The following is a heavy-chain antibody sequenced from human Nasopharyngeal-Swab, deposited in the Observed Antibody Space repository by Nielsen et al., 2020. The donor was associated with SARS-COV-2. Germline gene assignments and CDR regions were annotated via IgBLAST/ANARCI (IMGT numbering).Heavy chain of an antibody. CDR2: MSSTGSYI. J-gene: IGHJ4*02. CDR3: AREYSSSDYYDY. Sequence: WIRQAPGKGLEWVSYMSSTGSYIYYADSVKGRFTISRDNAKNSLYLQMNSLRAEDTAVYYCAREYSSSDYYDYWGQGTLVTVSS. V-gene: IGHV3-21*04. D-gene: IGHD6-6*01.